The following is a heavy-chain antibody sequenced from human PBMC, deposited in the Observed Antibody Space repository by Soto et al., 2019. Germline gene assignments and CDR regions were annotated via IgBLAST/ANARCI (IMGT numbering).Heavy chain of an antibody. CDR2: ISYDGSNK. J-gene: IGHJ6*02. V-gene: IGHV3-30-3*01. CDR1: GFTFSSYA. CDR3: ARVSSYYYYGMDV. Sequence: AGGSLRLSCAASGFTFSSYAMHWVRQAPGKGLEWVAVISYDGSNKYYADSVKGRFTISRDNSKNTLYLQMNSLRAEDTAVYYCARVSSYYYYGMDVWGQGTAVTVSS.